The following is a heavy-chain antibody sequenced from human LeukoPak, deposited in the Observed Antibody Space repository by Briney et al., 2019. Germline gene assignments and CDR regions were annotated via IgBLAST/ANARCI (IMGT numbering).Heavy chain of an antibody. V-gene: IGHV3-21*01. CDR1: GFTFSSYS. D-gene: IGHD4-17*01. CDR3: ARVIMTTVSRYFDL. J-gene: IGHJ2*01. CDR2: ISSSSSYI. Sequence: GGSLRLSCAASGFTFSSYSMNWVRQAPGKGLEWVSSISSSSSYIYYADSVKGRFTISGDNAKNSLYLQMNSLRAEDTAVYYCARVIMTTVSRYFDLWGRGTLVTVSS.